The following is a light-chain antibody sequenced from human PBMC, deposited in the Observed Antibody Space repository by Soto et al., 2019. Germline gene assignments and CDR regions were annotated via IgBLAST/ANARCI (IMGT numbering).Light chain of an antibody. J-gene: IGKJ1*01. V-gene: IGKV1-39*01. Sequence: DIQMTQSPSSLSASVGDSVTISCRASRDIMRYFNWYQHKPGKAPKLLIYAASSLQSGVPSRFSGSGSGTDFTLTISSLQPEDFATYYCQLSDSTWTFGQGTKVEIK. CDR3: QLSDSTWT. CDR1: RDIMRY. CDR2: AAS.